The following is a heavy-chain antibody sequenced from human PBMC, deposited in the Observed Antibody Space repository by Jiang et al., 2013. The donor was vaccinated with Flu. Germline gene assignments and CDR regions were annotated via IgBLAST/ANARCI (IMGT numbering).Heavy chain of an antibody. CDR3: ARHLDFDIYYGMDV. CDR1: GXTFTHFA. Sequence: SVKVSCKASGXTFTHFAINWVRQAPGQGLEWMGWINANTGNPTYAQGFTGRFVFSSDTSVNTAYLQISSLKAEDTAVYYCARHLDFDIYYGMDVWGQGTTVTVS. D-gene: IGHD3-9*01. J-gene: IGHJ6*02. V-gene: IGHV7-4-1*02. CDR2: INANTGNP.